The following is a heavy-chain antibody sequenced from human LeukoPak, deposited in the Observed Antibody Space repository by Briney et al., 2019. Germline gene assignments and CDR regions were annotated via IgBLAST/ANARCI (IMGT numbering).Heavy chain of an antibody. V-gene: IGHV1-18*01. CDR2: ISAYNGNT. D-gene: IGHD4-17*01. CDR1: GYTFTSYG. J-gene: IGHJ3*02. CDR3: ASSLDDYGDDAFDI. Sequence: GASVKVSCMASGYTFTSYGISWVRQAPGQGLEWMGWISAYNGNTNYAQKLQGRVTMTTDTSTSTAYMELRSLRSDDTAVYYCASSLDDYGDDAFDIWGQGTMVTVSS.